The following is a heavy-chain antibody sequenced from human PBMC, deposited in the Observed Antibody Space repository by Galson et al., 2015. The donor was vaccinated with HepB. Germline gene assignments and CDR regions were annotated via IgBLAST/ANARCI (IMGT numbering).Heavy chain of an antibody. J-gene: IGHJ3*02. Sequence: SETLSLTCTVSGGSISSSSYYWGWIRQPPGKGLEWIGSIYYSGSTYYNPSLKSRVTISVDTSKNQFSLKLSSVTAADTAVYYCARRVGLQLRVRAFDIWGQGTMVTVSS. CDR3: ARRVGLQLRVRAFDI. D-gene: IGHD5-24*01. CDR1: GGSISSSSYY. CDR2: IYYSGST. V-gene: IGHV4-39*01.